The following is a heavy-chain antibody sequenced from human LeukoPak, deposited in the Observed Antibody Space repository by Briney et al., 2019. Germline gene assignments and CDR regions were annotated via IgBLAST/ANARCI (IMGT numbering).Heavy chain of an antibody. Sequence: SQTLSLTCNVSGGSISSGSYYWSWIRQHPGKGLEWIGYIYYSGTTYYNPSLKSRATISVDTSKNQFSLNLSSVTAADTAIYYCARDEGYYPDFWGQGALVTVSS. CDR2: IYYSGTT. CDR1: GGSISSGSYY. J-gene: IGHJ4*02. CDR3: ARDEGYYPDF. V-gene: IGHV4-31*03.